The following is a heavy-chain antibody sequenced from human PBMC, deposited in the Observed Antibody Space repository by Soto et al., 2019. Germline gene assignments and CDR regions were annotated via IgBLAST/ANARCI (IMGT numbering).Heavy chain of an antibody. J-gene: IGHJ4*02. V-gene: IGHV3-15*01. D-gene: IGHD1-1*01. CDR3: ATPQGFNDVGSDY. CDR2: IRRKSEGGTT. CDR1: SVSNAW. Sequence: SVSNAWMSWVRQVPGKGLEWVGRIRRKSEGGTTDYAAPVKGRFTISRDDSENTLHLQMNSLKTEDTAVYYCATPQGFNDVGSDYWGQGTLVTVSS.